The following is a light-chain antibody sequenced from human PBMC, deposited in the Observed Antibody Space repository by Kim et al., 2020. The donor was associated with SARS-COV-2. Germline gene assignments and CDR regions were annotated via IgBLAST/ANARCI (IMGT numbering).Light chain of an antibody. Sequence: GQSVTSSCSGISSDVGDYPDGSWYQQHPGKAPTLIIYEVRYRPSGVPDRFAGSKSGNTASLTVSGLQAEDEADYYCSSSAGSNNLVFGGGTQLTVL. CDR2: EVR. J-gene: IGLJ3*02. CDR1: SSDVGDYPD. CDR3: SSSAGSNNLV. V-gene: IGLV2-8*01.